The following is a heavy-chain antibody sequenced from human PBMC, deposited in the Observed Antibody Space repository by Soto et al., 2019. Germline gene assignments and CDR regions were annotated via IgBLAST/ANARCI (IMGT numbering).Heavy chain of an antibody. CDR1: GFTFSSYA. D-gene: IGHD3-22*01. CDR3: AKEGSYYDSSGYYPPSFWGYYYYYGMDV. CDR2: ISSSGGST. J-gene: IGHJ6*02. V-gene: IGHV3-23*01. Sequence: GGSLRLSCAASGFTFSSYAMSWVRQAPGKGLEWVSAISSSGGSTYYADSVKGRFTISRDNSKNTLYLQMSSLRAEDTAVYYCAKEGSYYDSSGYYPPSFWGYYYYYGMDVWGQGTTVTVSS.